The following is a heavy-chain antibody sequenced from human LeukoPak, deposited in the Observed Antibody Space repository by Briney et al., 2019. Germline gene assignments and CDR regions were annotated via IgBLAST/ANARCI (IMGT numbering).Heavy chain of an antibody. CDR3: AKGSLYSSSRQGEYFQH. Sequence: GGSLRLSCAASGFTFDDYAMHWVRQAPGKGLEWVSGISWNSGSIGYADSVKGRFTISRDNAKNSLYLQMNSLRAEDMALYYRAKGSLYSSSRQGEYFQHWGQGTLVTVSS. CDR1: GFTFDDYA. J-gene: IGHJ1*01. CDR2: ISWNSGSI. V-gene: IGHV3-9*03. D-gene: IGHD6-6*01.